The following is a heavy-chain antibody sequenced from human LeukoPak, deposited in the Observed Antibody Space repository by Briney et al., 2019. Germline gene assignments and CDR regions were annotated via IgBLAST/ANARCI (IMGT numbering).Heavy chain of an antibody. Sequence: SETLSLTCTVSGYSISSGYYWGWIRPPPGKGLEWIGSIYHSGSTYYNPSLKRRVTISGETSKKHFSLKVSSVTAADTAVYYCARDQGGYSYGYYYYYYMDVWGKGTTVTVSS. J-gene: IGHJ6*03. V-gene: IGHV4-38-2*02. CDR3: ARDQGGYSYGYYYYYYMDV. CDR2: IYHSGST. D-gene: IGHD5-18*01. CDR1: GYSISSGYY.